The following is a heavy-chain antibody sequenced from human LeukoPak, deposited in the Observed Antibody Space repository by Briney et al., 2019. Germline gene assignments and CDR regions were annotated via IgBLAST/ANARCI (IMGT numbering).Heavy chain of an antibody. CDR2: IIPIFGTA. CDR3: ALEHGSSSRGGDY. D-gene: IGHD6-13*01. V-gene: IGHV1-69*05. CDR1: GATFTSYA. J-gene: IGHJ4*02. Sequence: GSSVKVSCKASGATFTSYAISWVRQAPGQGLEWMGGIIPIFGTANYAQKFQGRVTITTDESTSTAYMELSSLRSEDTAVYYCALEHGSSSRGGDYWGQGTLVTVSS.